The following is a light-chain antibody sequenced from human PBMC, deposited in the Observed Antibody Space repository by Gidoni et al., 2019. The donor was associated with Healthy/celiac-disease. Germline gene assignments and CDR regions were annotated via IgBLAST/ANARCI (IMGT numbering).Light chain of an antibody. Sequence: ELVMTQSPATLSVSPGERATLSCRASQSVSSKLAWYQQKPGQAPRLLIYGASTRATGIPARFSGSGSGTEFTLTISSLQSEDFAVYYCQQYNNWPPLTFGGGTKVEIK. V-gene: IGKV3-15*01. CDR2: GAS. CDR3: QQYNNWPPLT. CDR1: QSVSSK. J-gene: IGKJ4*01.